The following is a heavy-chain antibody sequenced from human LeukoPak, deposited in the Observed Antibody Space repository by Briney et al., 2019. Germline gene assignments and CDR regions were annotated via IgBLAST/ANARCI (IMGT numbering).Heavy chain of an antibody. CDR3: VGGRNFLS. J-gene: IGHJ4*02. V-gene: IGHV4-39*07. Sequence: PSETLSLTCSVSGVSINTYNYYWGWIRQSPGKGLEWIGSISYSGITNYSPSLKSRVIISVSTSRNQFSLNLNSGTPADTAFYYCVGGRNFLSWGQGMLVTVSS. CDR2: ISYSGIT. D-gene: IGHD3-16*01. CDR1: GVSINTYNYY.